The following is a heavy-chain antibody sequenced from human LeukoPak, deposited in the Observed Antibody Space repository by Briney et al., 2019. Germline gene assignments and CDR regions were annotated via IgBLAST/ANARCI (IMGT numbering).Heavy chain of an antibody. CDR3: ARYNTGSVDY. Sequence: GGSLRLSCAASGFTFSSYGMQWVRQAPGKGLEWVAVIWYDGSKKYYADSVKGRFTISRDNSKNTLYLQMDSLRAEDTAVYYCARYNTGSVDYWGQGTLVTVSS. CDR1: GFTFSSYG. D-gene: IGHD2-8*02. V-gene: IGHV3-33*01. J-gene: IGHJ4*02. CDR2: IWYDGSKK.